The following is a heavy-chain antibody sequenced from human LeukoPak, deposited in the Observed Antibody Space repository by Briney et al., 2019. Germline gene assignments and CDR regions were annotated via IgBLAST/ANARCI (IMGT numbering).Heavy chain of an antibody. V-gene: IGHV3-30*18. CDR3: AKDVIAAAAPGY. D-gene: IGHD6-13*01. J-gene: IGHJ4*02. CDR2: ISYDGSNK. Sequence: PGGSLRLSCAASGFTFSSYGVHWVRQAPGKGLEWVAVISYDGSNKYYADSVKGRFTISRDNSKNTLYLQMNSLRAEDTAVYYCAKDVIAAAAPGYWGQGTLVTVSS. CDR1: GFTFSSYG.